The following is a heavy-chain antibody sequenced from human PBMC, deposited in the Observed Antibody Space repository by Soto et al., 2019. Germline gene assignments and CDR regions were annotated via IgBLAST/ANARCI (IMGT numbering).Heavy chain of an antibody. D-gene: IGHD6-6*01. J-gene: IGHJ6*02. CDR3: AKVIRADSTSSNFYYYSAMDV. Sequence: QVQMVESGGGVVQPGRSLRLSCAASGFSFSAYGLYWVRQAPGKGLEWLAVISNDGRNTYYADSVKGRFTISRDNSKDTLFLQMNSLRGEDTAIYYCAKVIRADSTSSNFYYYSAMDVWGQGTTVTVSS. CDR2: ISNDGRNT. V-gene: IGHV3-30*18. CDR1: GFSFSAYG.